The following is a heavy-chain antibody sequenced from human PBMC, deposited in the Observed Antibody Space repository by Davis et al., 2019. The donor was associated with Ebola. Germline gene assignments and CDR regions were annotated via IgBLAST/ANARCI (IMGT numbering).Heavy chain of an antibody. V-gene: IGHV1-18*01. D-gene: IGHD3-10*01. CDR3: ARDVEVVGIASGSYLYYYYVMDV. Sequence: ASVKVSCKASGYTFTSYGISWVRQAPGQGLEWMGWISAYNGNTNYAQKLQGRVTMTTDTSTSTAYMELRSLRSDDTAVYYCARDVEVVGIASGSYLYYYYVMDVWGQGTTVTVSS. J-gene: IGHJ6*02. CDR2: ISAYNGNT. CDR1: GYTFTSYG.